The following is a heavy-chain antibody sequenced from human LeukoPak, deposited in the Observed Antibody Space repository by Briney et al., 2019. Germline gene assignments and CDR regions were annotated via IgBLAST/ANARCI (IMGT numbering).Heavy chain of an antibody. CDR1: DGSISSYY. D-gene: IGHD2-15*01. J-gene: IGHJ4*02. Sequence: SETLSLTCTVSDGSISSYYWSWIRQPPGKGLEWIGYIYYSGSTNYNPSLKSRVTISVDTSKNQFSLELSSVTAADTAVYYCVSTRCSGGSCYLDYWGQGTLVTVSS. V-gene: IGHV4-59*12. CDR2: IYYSGST. CDR3: VSTRCSGGSCYLDY.